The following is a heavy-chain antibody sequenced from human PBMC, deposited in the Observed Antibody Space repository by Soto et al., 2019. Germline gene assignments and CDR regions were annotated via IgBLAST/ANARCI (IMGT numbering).Heavy chain of an antibody. V-gene: IGHV4-59*08. D-gene: IGHD1-1*01. CDR1: SGPSSSHN. Sequence: QVHLQQSGPGLVKPSETLSLTCTVSSGPSSSHNWGWIRQSPGRGLEWIGYVYNTGGTSYNPSLKTRVTTSADTSANHLSLTLSSVTAADTAIYYCVRQGIGNLPGLVDVWGQGTTVSVSS. J-gene: IGHJ6*02. CDR3: VRQGIGNLPGLVDV. CDR2: VYNTGGT.